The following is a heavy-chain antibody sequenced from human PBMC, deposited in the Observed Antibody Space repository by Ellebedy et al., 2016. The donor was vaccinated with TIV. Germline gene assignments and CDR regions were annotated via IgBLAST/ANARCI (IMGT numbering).Heavy chain of an antibody. CDR2: ILSHDEK. V-gene: IGHV2-26*01. CDR3: ARSRSDGSSGYYYYGMDV. D-gene: IGHD6-6*01. Sequence: SGPTLVXPTETLTLTCTVSGFSLSNTRMGVNWIRQPPGKALEWLAHILSHDEKSYNTSLKSRLTISKDTSKSQVVLTMTNMDPVDTATYYCARSRSDGSSGYYYYGMDVWGQGTTVTVSS. CDR1: GFSLSNTRMG. J-gene: IGHJ6*02.